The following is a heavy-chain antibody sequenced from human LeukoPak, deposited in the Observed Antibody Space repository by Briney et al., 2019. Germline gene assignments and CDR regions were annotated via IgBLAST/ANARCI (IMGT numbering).Heavy chain of an antibody. V-gene: IGHV3-43*01. J-gene: IGHJ4*02. Sequence: PGGSLRLSCAASGFTFDDYTMHWVRQAPGKGLEWVSLISWDGGSTYYADSVKGRFTISRDNSKNSLYLQMNSLRTEDTALYYCAKGPSRHIVVVIAPFDYWGQGTLVTVSS. CDR3: AKGPSRHIVVVIAPFDY. CDR2: ISWDGGST. CDR1: GFTFDDYT. D-gene: IGHD2-21*01.